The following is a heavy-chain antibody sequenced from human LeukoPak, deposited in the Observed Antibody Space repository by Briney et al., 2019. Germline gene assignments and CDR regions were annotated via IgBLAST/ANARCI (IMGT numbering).Heavy chain of an antibody. CDR1: GGSFSGYY. Sequence: SETLSLTCAVYGGSFSGYYWSWIRQPPGEGLEWIGEINHSGSTNYNPSLKSRVTISVDTSKNQFSLKLSSVTAADTAVYYCASDSHSSSDYWGQGTLVTVSS. CDR3: ASDSHSSSDY. CDR2: INHSGST. J-gene: IGHJ4*02. V-gene: IGHV4-34*01. D-gene: IGHD6-13*01.